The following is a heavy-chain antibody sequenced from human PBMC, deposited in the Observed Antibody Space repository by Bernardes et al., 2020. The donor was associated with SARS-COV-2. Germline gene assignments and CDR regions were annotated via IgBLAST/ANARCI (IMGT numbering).Heavy chain of an antibody. Sequence: SSTLSLTCTVSGGSIRAYYWSWFRQPPGKGLEWIGYLYYTGSTNYNPSLQSRFTISVNTSKTQFSLNLSSVTAADTAVYYCARGFDYWGQGILVTVSS. J-gene: IGHJ4*02. V-gene: IGHV4-59*01. CDR1: GGSIRAYY. CDR2: LYYTGST. CDR3: ARGFDY.